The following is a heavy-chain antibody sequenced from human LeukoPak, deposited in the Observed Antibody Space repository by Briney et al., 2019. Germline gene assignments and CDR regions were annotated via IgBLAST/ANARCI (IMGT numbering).Heavy chain of an antibody. V-gene: IGHV3-43*01. J-gene: IGHJ6*04. D-gene: IGHD5-18*01. CDR2: ISWDGGST. CDR3: AKSSGRIQLWFPMDV. CDR1: GFTFDDYT. Sequence: GGSLRLSCAASGFTFDDYTMHWVRQAPGKGLEWVSLISWDGGSTYYADSVKGRFTISRDNSKNSLYLQMNSLRTEDTALYYCAKSSGRIQLWFPMDVWGKGTTVTISS.